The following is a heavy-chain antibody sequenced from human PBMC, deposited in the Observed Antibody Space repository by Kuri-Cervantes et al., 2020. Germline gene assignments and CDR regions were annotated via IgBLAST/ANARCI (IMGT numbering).Heavy chain of an antibody. J-gene: IGHJ4*02. CDR2: IYYSGST. Sequence: GSLRLSCAASGFTFSSYAMSWIRQPPGKGLEWIGSIYYSGSTYYNPSLKSRVTISVDTSKNQFSLKLSSVTAADTAVYYCARHPPYSSPAQGAYDYWGQGTLVTVSS. CDR1: GFTFSSYA. D-gene: IGHD6-13*01. V-gene: IGHV4-39*01. CDR3: ARHPPYSSPAQGAYDY.